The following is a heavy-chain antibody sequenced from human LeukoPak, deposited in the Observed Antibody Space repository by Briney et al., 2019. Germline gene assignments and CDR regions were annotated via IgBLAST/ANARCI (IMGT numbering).Heavy chain of an antibody. J-gene: IGHJ4*02. CDR1: GFTFSSYW. CDR2: INSDGSST. D-gene: IGHD6-19*01. Sequence: GGSLRLSCAASGFTFSSYWMHWVRQAPGKGLVWVSRINSDGSSTSYADSVKGRFTISRNNAKNTLYLQMNSLRAEDTAVYYCARGKAVAGTGDDYWGQGTLVTVSS. V-gene: IGHV3-74*01. CDR3: ARGKAVAGTGDDY.